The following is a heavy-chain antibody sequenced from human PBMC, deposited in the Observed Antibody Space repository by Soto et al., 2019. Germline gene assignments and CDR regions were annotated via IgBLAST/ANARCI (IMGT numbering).Heavy chain of an antibody. J-gene: IGHJ4*02. D-gene: IGHD2-15*01. V-gene: IGHV3-30*18. Sequence: QVQLVESGGGVVQPGRSLRLSCAASGFTFSSYGMHWVRQAPGKGLEWVAVISCDGSNKYYADSVKGRFTISRDNSKNTLYLQINSLKAEDTAVYYCAKEAHTGYCSGGSCYVPYFDYWGQGTLVTVSS. CDR3: AKEAHTGYCSGGSCYVPYFDY. CDR2: ISCDGSNK. CDR1: GFTFSSYG.